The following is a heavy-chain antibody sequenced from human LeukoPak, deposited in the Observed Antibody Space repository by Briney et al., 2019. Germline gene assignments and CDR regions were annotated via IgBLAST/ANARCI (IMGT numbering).Heavy chain of an antibody. CDR1: GFTVSNNY. V-gene: IGHV3-48*04. CDR3: ARVIGSYGDSAY. J-gene: IGHJ4*02. CDR2: ISSSSSAI. D-gene: IGHD1-26*01. Sequence: GGSLRLSCAASGFTVSNNYVNWVRQAPGKGLEWVSYISSSSSAIYYADSVKGRFTISRDNAENSLYLQMNSLRAEDTAVYYCARVIGSYGDSAYWGQGTLVTVSS.